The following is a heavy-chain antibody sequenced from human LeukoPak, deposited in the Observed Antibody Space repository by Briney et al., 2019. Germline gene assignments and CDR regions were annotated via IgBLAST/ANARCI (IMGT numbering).Heavy chain of an antibody. CDR2: IIPIFGTA. J-gene: IGHJ4*02. V-gene: IGHV1-69*05. D-gene: IGHD6-13*01. CDR1: GGTFSSYA. Sequence: SVKVSCKASGGTFSSYAISWVRQAPGQGLEWMGRIIPIFGTANYAQKFQGRVTITTDESTSTAYMELSSLRSEDTAVYYCATLGYSSSRYVPVPFDYWGQGTLVTVSS. CDR3: ATLGYSSSRYVPVPFDY.